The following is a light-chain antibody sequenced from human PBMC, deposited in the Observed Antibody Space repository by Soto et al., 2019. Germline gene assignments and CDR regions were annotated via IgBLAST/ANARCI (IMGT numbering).Light chain of an antibody. CDR1: QSISNW. CDR3: QQYDSFSRT. Sequence: DIQMTQSPSTVSASVGDRVTITCRASQSISNWLAWYQQKPGKAPKVLIYDASSLESGVPSKFSGSGSGTEFTLTISSLQPDDVATYYCQQYDSFSRTFGQGTKVDIK. J-gene: IGKJ1*01. CDR2: DAS. V-gene: IGKV1-5*01.